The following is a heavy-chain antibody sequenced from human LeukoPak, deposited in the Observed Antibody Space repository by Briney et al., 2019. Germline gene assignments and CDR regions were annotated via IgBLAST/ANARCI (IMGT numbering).Heavy chain of an antibody. J-gene: IGHJ4*02. Sequence: WVSVISGSGGTTYYEDSVKGRFTISRDNSKNMLFLQMNSLRAEDTALYYCAKLTSLYFFDYWGQGTLVTVSS. CDR3: AKLTSLYFFDY. CDR2: ISGSGGTT. V-gene: IGHV3-23*01.